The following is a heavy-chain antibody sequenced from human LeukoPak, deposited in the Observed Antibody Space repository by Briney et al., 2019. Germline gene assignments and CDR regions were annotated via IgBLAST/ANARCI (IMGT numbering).Heavy chain of an antibody. J-gene: IGHJ4*02. D-gene: IGHD3-22*01. CDR1: GYTFTSYY. V-gene: IGHV1-46*01. CDR3: ARATSNYYDSSGYYCLDY. Sequence: ASVKVSCKASGYTFTSYYMHWVRQAPGQGLEWMGIINPSGGSTSYAQKFQGRVTMTRDMSTSTVYMELSSLRSEDTAVYYCARATSNYYDSSGYYCLDYWGQGTLVTVSS. CDR2: INPSGGST.